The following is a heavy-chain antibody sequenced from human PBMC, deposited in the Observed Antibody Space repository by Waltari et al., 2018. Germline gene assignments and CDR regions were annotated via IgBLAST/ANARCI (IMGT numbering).Heavy chain of an antibody. J-gene: IGHJ4*02. Sequence: QLQLQESGPGLVKPSGTLSLTCAVSGDSMSSAYGGSWVRQPPGKGLEWIGQVYGGGNTNYKPSFASRVTVELDTYNKKFSLKVTSATAADTAVYYCARDRGRGLYLDSWGPG. D-gene: IGHD2-15*01. CDR3: ARDRGRGLYLDS. CDR2: VYGGGNT. V-gene: IGHV4-4*02. CDR1: GDSMSSAYG.